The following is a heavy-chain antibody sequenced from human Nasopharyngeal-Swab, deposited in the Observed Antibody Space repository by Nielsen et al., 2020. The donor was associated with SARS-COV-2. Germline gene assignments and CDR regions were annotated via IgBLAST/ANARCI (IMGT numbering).Heavy chain of an antibody. J-gene: IGHJ4*02. D-gene: IGHD5-12*01. CDR3: ARDLSGYWVSFDY. Sequence: AGQGLEWVSSISSSSSYIYYADSVKGRFTISRDNAKNSLYLQMNSLRAEDTAVYYCARDLSGYWVSFDYWGQGTLVTVSS. V-gene: IGHV3-21*01. CDR2: ISSSSSYI.